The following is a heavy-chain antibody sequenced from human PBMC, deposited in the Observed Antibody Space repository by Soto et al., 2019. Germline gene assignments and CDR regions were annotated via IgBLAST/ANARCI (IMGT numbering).Heavy chain of an antibody. J-gene: IGHJ5*02. Sequence: GGSLRLSCAASGFTFDDYGMSWVRQAPGKGLEWVSGINWNGGSTGYADSVKGRFTISRDNAKNSLYLQMNSLRAEDTALYYCARVFGRYSSGRNSFDPWGQGTLVTVTS. CDR2: INWNGGST. CDR1: GFTFDDYG. D-gene: IGHD6-19*01. CDR3: ARVFGRYSSGRNSFDP. V-gene: IGHV3-20*04.